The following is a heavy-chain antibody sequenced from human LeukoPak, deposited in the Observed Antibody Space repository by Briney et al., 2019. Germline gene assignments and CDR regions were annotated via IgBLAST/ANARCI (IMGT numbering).Heavy chain of an antibody. V-gene: IGHV4-59*01. J-gene: IGHJ4*02. D-gene: IGHD6-13*01. CDR1: GGSISSYY. CDR3: ARGLGSNWYWVFDY. Sequence: PSETLSLTCTVSGGSISSYYWSWIRQPPGKGLEWIGYIYYSGSTNYNPSLKSRVTISVDTSKNQFSLKLSSVTAADTAVYYCARGLGSNWYWVFDYWGQGTLVTVSS. CDR2: IYYSGST.